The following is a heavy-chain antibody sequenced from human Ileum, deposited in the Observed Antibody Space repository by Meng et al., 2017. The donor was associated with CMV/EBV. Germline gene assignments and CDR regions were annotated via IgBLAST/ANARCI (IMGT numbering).Heavy chain of an antibody. CDR1: GFTFNTKG. CDR3: AKDNGYGGSYFDF. J-gene: IGHJ4*02. V-gene: IGHV3-23*01. Sequence: CAASGFTFNTKGMSWVPQATGKELVSVLDISGSGSSTYYTDSVTGRFTISRDNSKNTFFMKMSSLRAEDTAVYYCAKDNGYGGSYFDFWGQGTLVTVSS. CDR2: ISGSGSST. D-gene: IGHD1-26*01.